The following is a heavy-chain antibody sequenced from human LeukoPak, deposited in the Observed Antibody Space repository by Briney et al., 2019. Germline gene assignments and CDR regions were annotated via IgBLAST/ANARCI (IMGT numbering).Heavy chain of an antibody. J-gene: IGHJ4*02. V-gene: IGHV3-21*01. Sequence: GGSLRLSCAASGFTFSSYSMNWVRQAPGKGLEWVSSISSSSYIYYADSVKGRFTISRDNAKNSLYLQMNSLRAEDTAVYYCARNRIVATTYFDYWGQGTLVTVSS. CDR2: ISSSSYI. CDR1: GFTFSSYS. CDR3: ARNRIVATTYFDY. D-gene: IGHD5-12*01.